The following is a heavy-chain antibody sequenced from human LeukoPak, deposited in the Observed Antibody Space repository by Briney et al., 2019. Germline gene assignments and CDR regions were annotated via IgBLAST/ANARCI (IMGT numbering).Heavy chain of an antibody. Sequence: GGSLRLSCAASGFTFSDYYMSWIRQAPGKGLEWVSYISSSGSTIYYADSVKGRFTISRDNAKNSLYLQMNGLRAEDTAAYYCARGATDTTRWFDPWGQGTLVTVSS. CDR2: ISSSGSTI. CDR1: GFTFSDYY. CDR3: ARGATDTTRWFDP. V-gene: IGHV3-11*04. D-gene: IGHD1-7*01. J-gene: IGHJ5*02.